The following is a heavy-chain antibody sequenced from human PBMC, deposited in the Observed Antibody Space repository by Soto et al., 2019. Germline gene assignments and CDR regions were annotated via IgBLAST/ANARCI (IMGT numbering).Heavy chain of an antibody. V-gene: IGHV4-59*01. CDR1: GGSISSYY. CDR3: ARVSLYDFWSGYYTNGMDV. D-gene: IGHD3-3*01. Sequence: ASETLSLTCTVSGGSISSYYWSWIRQPPGKGLEWIGYIYYSGSTNYNPSLKSRVTISVDTSKNQFSLKLSSVTAADTAVYYCARVSLYDFWSGYYTNGMDVWGQGTTVTVSS. J-gene: IGHJ6*02. CDR2: IYYSGST.